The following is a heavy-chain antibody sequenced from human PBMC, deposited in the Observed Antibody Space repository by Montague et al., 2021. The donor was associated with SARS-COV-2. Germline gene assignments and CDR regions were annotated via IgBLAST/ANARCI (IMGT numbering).Heavy chain of an antibody. D-gene: IGHD1-26*01. CDR1: GGSISSTSYY. J-gene: IGHJ4*02. Sequence: SETLSLTCTVSGGSISSTSYYWGWVRQPPGKGLEWIGSNYHSGSAYYTPYLKSRVTISIDTSKNQFSLKLSSVTAADTAVYYCARVPISVTYWSGDFWGQGTLVTVSS. CDR2: NYHSGSA. CDR3: ARVPISVTYWSGDF. V-gene: IGHV4-39*07.